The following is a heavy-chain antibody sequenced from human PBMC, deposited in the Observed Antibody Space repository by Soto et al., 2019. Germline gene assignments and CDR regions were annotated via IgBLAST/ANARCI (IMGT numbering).Heavy chain of an antibody. CDR1: GFTFSSYG. CDR3: ARDYSSTWYGVDS. V-gene: IGHV3-33*01. CDR2: IWYDGSSE. D-gene: IGHD6-13*01. Sequence: QVQLVESGGGVVQPGRSLRLSCAASGFTFSSYGMHWVRQAPGKGLEWVAVIWYDGSSEYYAESVKGRFTISRDNSKNTLDLQMDSLSVEDSALYYCARDYSSTWYGVDSWGQGTLVTVSS. J-gene: IGHJ4*02.